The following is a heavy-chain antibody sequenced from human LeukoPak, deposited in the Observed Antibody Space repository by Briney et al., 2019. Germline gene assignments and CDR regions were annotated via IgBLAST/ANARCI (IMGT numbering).Heavy chain of an antibody. CDR2: IIPILGIA. Sequence: SVKVSCKASGGTFSSYTISWVRQAPGQGLEWMGRIIPILGIANYAQKFQGRVTIAADKSTSTAYMELSSLRSEDTAVYYCARHHLRDGYTNFDYWGQGTLVTVSS. CDR1: GGTFSSYT. D-gene: IGHD5-24*01. J-gene: IGHJ4*02. CDR3: ARHHLRDGYTNFDY. V-gene: IGHV1-69*02.